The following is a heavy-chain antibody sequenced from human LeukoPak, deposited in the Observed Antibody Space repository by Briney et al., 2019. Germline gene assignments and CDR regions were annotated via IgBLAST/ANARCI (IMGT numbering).Heavy chain of an antibody. D-gene: IGHD3-3*01. CDR3: AKLGDDFWSGYYPYYYYYGMDV. V-gene: IGHV3-21*01. CDR2: ISSSSSYI. CDR1: GITFSSYA. J-gene: IGHJ6*02. Sequence: PGGSLRLSCAASGITFSSYAMSWVRQAPGKGLEWVSSISSSSSYIYYADSVKGRFTISRDNAKNSLYLQMNSLRAEDTAVYYCAKLGDDFWSGYYPYYYYYGMDVWGQGTTVTVSS.